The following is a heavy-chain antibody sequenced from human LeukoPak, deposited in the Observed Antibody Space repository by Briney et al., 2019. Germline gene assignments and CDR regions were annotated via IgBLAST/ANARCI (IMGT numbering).Heavy chain of an antibody. D-gene: IGHD3-16*01. CDR3: ASTRGSSASRGFDI. Sequence: SGTLSLTCAVCGGSINSSNWWSWVRQPPGKGMEWIGEIYHSGSTNYNPSLKSRVTISVDKSKNQFSLKLSSVTAADTAVYYCASTRGSSASRGFDIWGQGTMVTVSS. CDR2: IYHSGST. V-gene: IGHV4-4*02. CDR1: GGSINSSNW. J-gene: IGHJ3*02.